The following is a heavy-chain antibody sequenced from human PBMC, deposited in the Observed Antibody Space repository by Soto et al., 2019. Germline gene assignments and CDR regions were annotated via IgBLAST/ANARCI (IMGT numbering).Heavy chain of an antibody. J-gene: IGHJ4*02. Sequence: EVQLVESGGGLVQPGGSLRLSCAASGFTFSSYDMHWVRQATGKGLEWVSAIGTAGDTYYPGSVKGRFTISRENAKNSLYLQMNSLRAGDTAVYYCARARYGDEEYYFDYWGQGTLVTVSS. V-gene: IGHV3-13*01. CDR1: GFTFSSYD. CDR2: IGTAGDT. CDR3: ARARYGDEEYYFDY. D-gene: IGHD4-17*01.